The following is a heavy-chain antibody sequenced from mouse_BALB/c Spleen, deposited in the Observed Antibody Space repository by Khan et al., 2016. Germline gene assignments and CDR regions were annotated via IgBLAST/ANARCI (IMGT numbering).Heavy chain of an antibody. CDR2: ISYSGST. CDR3: ARTARIKY. J-gene: IGHJ2*01. Sequence: EVQLLESGPGLVKPSQSLSLTCTVTGYSITSGYGWNWIRQFPGNKLEWMGFISYSGSTNYNPSLKSRISITRDTSKNQFFLQLNSVTTEDTATYYCARTARIKYRGQGTTLTVSS. V-gene: IGHV3-2*02. D-gene: IGHD1-2*01. CDR1: GYSITSGYG.